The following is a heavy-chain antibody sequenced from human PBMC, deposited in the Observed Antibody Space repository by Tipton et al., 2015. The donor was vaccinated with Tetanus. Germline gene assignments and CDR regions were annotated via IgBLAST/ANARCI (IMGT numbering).Heavy chain of an antibody. V-gene: IGHV3-23*01. CDR2: ISVRGSHT. J-gene: IGHJ2*01. D-gene: IGHD2/OR15-2a*01. CDR3: ARDIAIVRARDWYFDV. CDR1: GFTFSNYA. Sequence: SLRLSCAASGFTFSNYAMAWVRQAPGKGLEWVSGISVRGSHTYYADPVKGRFSISRDNSKNTVYLQMNSLRDEDTAVYYCARDIAIVRARDWYFDVWGRGTLVTVSS.